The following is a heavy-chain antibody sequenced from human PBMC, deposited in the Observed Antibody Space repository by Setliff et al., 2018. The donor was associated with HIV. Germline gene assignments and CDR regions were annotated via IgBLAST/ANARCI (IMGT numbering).Heavy chain of an antibody. V-gene: IGHV1-2*06. CDR1: GYTFTAYY. CDR3: ATKVHCTNGACLDAFDI. CDR2: INPNSGGT. J-gene: IGHJ3*02. Sequence: ASVKVSCKASGYTFTAYYMHWVRQAPGQGLEWMGRINPNSGGTNYAQKFQGRVTMTRDTSISTVYMELSRLRSDDTAVYYCATKVHCTNGACLDAFDIWGQGTKVTVSS. D-gene: IGHD2-8*01.